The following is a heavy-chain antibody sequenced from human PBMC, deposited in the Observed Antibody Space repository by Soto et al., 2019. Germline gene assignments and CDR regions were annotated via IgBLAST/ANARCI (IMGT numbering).Heavy chain of an antibody. CDR1: GGSISSGGYY. J-gene: IGHJ4*02. D-gene: IGHD2-15*01. Sequence: SETLSLTCTVSGGSISSGGYYWSWIRQHPGKGLEWIGYIYYSGSTYYNPSLKSRVTISVDTSKNQFSLKLSSVTAADTAVYYCARGTPTLLSFDYWGKGTLVPVAS. V-gene: IGHV4-31*03. CDR2: IYYSGST. CDR3: ARGTPTLLSFDY.